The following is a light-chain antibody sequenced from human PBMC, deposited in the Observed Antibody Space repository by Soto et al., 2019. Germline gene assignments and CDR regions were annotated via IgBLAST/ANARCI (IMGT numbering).Light chain of an antibody. CDR1: QSVSSSY. CDR3: QQYNEWPPVT. V-gene: IGKV3-15*01. Sequence: EIFLTQSPFTLSLSPGEIATLSCRASQSVSSSYLAWYQQKPGQAPRLLIHGASSRATGIPARFSGSGSGTEFTLTISSLQSEDFAVYYCQQYNEWPPVTFGGGTKVDNK. J-gene: IGKJ4*01. CDR2: GAS.